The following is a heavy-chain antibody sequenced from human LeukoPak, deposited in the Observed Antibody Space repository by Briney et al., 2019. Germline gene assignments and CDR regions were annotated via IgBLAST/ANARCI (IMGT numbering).Heavy chain of an antibody. J-gene: IGHJ4*02. CDR2: INPNTGGT. CDR3: ARDHLRGESTGGYHFDY. V-gene: IGHV1-2*06. Sequence: ASVKVSCKASGYIFTGYYMHWVRQAPGQGLEWMGRINPNTGGTNYAQKLQGRVTMTRDTSISTAYMELSRLRSDDTAVYYCARDHLRGESTGGYHFDYWGQGTLVTVSS. CDR1: GYIFTGYY. D-gene: IGHD3-16*02.